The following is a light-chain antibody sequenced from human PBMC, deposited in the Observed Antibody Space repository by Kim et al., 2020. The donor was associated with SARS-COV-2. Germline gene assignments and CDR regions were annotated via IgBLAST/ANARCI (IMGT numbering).Light chain of an antibody. CDR2: GAS. Sequence: IVLTQSPGTLSLSPGERATLSCRASQTVSSNYLAWYQQKPGQAPRLLISGASSRATGIPDRFSGSGSGTDFTLTISRLEPEDFAVYFCQQYRNTPLTFGPGTKVDIK. V-gene: IGKV3-20*01. CDR1: QTVSSNY. CDR3: QQYRNTPLT. J-gene: IGKJ3*01.